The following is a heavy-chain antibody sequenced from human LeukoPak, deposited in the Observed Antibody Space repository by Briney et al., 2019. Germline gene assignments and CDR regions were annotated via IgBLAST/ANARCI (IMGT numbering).Heavy chain of an antibody. D-gene: IGHD6-19*01. V-gene: IGHV1-2*02. CDR3: ARSSQTVAGYYFDY. CDR1: GYTFTCYY. CDR2: INPNSGGT. J-gene: IGHJ4*02. Sequence: GASVKVSCKASGYTFTCYYMHWVRQAPGHGLEWMGWINPNSGGTNYAQKFQGRVTMTRDTSISTAYMELSRLRSDDTAVYYCARSSQTVAGYYFDYWGQGTLVTVSS.